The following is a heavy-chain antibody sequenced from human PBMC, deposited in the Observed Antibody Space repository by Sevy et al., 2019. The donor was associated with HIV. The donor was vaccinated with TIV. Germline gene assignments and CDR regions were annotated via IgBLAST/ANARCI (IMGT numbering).Heavy chain of an antibody. V-gene: IGHV3-21*01. CDR1: GFTFSSYS. CDR3: ARDGGINSGSYLNFDY. D-gene: IGHD1-26*01. CDR2: ISSSSSYI. J-gene: IGHJ4*02. Sequence: GGSLRLSCAASGFTFSSYSMNWVRQAPGKGLEWVSSISSSSSYIYYADSVKGRFTISRDNAKNSLYLQMNSLRAEDTAVYYGARDGGINSGSYLNFDYWGQGTLVTVSS.